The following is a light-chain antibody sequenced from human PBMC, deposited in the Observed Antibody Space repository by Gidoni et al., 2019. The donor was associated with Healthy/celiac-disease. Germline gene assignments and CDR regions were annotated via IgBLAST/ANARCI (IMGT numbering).Light chain of an antibody. J-gene: IGKJ4*01. V-gene: IGKV1-39*01. CDR3: QQSYSTPRLT. Sequence: DIQMTQSPSSLSASVGDRVTITCRASQSISSYLNWYQQKPGKDPKLLIYAASSLQSEVPSRFSGSGSGTDFTLTISSLQPEDFATYYCQQSYSTPRLTFGGGTKVEIK. CDR2: AAS. CDR1: QSISSY.